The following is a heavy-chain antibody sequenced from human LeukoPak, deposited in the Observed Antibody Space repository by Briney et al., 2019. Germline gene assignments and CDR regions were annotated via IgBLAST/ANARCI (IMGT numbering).Heavy chain of an antibody. CDR3: AKSRARGYSYGNDFDY. D-gene: IGHD5-18*01. J-gene: IGHJ4*02. CDR2: VSSSGGST. CDR1: GLTFSNSG. V-gene: IGHV3-64*04. Sequence: GGSLRLSCSASGLTFSNSGMHWVRQAPGKGLEYVSSVSSSGGSTYYADSVKGRFTISRDNSKNTLYLQMNSLRAEDTAVYYCAKSRARGYSYGNDFDYWGQGTLVTVSS.